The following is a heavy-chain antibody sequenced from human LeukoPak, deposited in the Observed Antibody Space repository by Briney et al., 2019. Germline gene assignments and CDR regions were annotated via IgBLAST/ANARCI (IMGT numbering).Heavy chain of an antibody. J-gene: IGHJ4*02. CDR1: GFTFSSYS. Sequence: GASLRLSCAASGFTFSSYSMNWVRQAPGKGLEWVLSISSSSSYIYYADSVKGRFTISRDNAKNSLYLQMNSLRAEDTAVYYCARDLLYGGNSFDYWGQGTLVTVSS. CDR2: ISSSSSYI. CDR3: ARDLLYGGNSFDY. V-gene: IGHV3-21*01. D-gene: IGHD4-23*01.